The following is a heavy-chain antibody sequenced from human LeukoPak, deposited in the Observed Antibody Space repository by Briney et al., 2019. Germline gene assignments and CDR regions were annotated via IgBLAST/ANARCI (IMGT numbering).Heavy chain of an antibody. J-gene: IGHJ4*02. CDR1: GFTFSSYG. D-gene: IGHD3-9*01. V-gene: IGHV3-30*18. CDR2: ISYDGSNK. Sequence: GGSLRLSCAASGFTFSSYGMHWVRQALGKGLEWVAVISYDGSNKYYADSVKGRFTISRDNSKNTLYLQMNSLRAEDTAVYYCAKSGDWLPQEYYFDYWGQGTLVTVSS. CDR3: AKSGDWLPQEYYFDY.